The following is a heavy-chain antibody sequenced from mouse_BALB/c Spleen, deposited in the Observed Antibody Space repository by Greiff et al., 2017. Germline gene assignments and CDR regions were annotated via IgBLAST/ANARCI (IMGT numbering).Heavy chain of an antibody. Sequence: EVQLQQSGAELVRPGALVKLSCKASGFNIKDYYMHWVKQRPEQGLEWIGWIDPENGNTIYDPKFQGKASITADTSSNTAYLQLSSLTSEDTAVYYCARCMITTSPYAMDYWGQGTSVTVSS. CDR3: ARCMITTSPYAMDY. D-gene: IGHD2-4*01. V-gene: IGHV14-1*02. CDR2: IDPENGNT. CDR1: GFNIKDYY. J-gene: IGHJ4*01.